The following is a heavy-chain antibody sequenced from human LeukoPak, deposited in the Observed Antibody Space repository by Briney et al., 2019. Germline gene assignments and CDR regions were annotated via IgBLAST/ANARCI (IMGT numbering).Heavy chain of an antibody. CDR2: INPNSGGT. V-gene: IGHV1-2*02. CDR3: ARDRGSYFSDAFDI. J-gene: IGHJ3*02. D-gene: IGHD1-26*01. Sequence: ASVKVSCKASGYTFTGYHMHWVRQAPGQGLEWMGWINPNSGGTNYVQRFQGRVTMTRDTSISTAYMELSRLISDDTAMYYCARDRGSYFSDAFDIWGQGTMVTVSS. CDR1: GYTFTGYH.